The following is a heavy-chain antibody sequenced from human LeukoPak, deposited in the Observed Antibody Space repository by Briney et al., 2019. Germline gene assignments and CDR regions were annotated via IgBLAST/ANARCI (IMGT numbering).Heavy chain of an antibody. D-gene: IGHD1-26*01. J-gene: IGHJ4*02. Sequence: GGSLRFSCAASGFSFSSYGMHWVRQAPGKWLEWVAVISYDGSNKYYADSVKGRFTISRDNSKNTLYLQMNSLRAEDTAVYYCANSQGGSYGSDYWGQGTLVTVSS. V-gene: IGHV3-30*18. CDR1: GFSFSSYG. CDR2: ISYDGSNK. CDR3: ANSQGGSYGSDY.